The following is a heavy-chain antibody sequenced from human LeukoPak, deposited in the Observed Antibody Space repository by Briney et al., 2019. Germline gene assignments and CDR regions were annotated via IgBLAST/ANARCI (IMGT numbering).Heavy chain of an antibody. Sequence: PSETLSLTCTVSGGSISSSSYYWGWIRQPPGKGLEWIGSIYYRGSTYYNPSLRSRVTISVDTSKNQFSLKLSSVTAADTAVYYCARQIVVVPAAIGDAFDIWGQGTMVTVSS. CDR1: GGSISSSSYY. CDR2: IYYRGST. J-gene: IGHJ3*02. V-gene: IGHV4-39*01. D-gene: IGHD2-2*02. CDR3: ARQIVVVPAAIGDAFDI.